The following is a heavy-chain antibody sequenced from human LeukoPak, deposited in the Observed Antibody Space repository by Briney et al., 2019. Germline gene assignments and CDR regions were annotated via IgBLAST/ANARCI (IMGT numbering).Heavy chain of an antibody. CDR1: GYTFTSYG. Sequence: ASVKVSCKASGYTFTSYGISWVRQAPGQGLEWMGWISAYNGNTNYAQKLQGRVTMTTDTSTSTAYMELRSLRSDDTAVYHCAREVPAAIDYYYYYYYMDVWGKGTTVTVSS. CDR2: ISAYNGNT. CDR3: AREVPAAIDYYYYYYYMDV. D-gene: IGHD2-2*01. J-gene: IGHJ6*03. V-gene: IGHV1-18*01.